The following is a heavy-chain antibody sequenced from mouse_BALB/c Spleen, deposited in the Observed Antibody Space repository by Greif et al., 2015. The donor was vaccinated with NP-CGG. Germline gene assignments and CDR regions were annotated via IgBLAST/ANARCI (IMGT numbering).Heavy chain of an antibody. CDR1: GFTFSSYA. CDR3: ARRRGRYYAMDY. CDR2: ISSGGSYT. V-gene: IGHV5-9-1*01. J-gene: IGHJ4*01. Sequence: EVKLVESGGGLVKPGGSLKLSCAASGFTFSSYAMSWVRQTPEKRLEWVATISSGGSYTYYPDSVKGRFTISRDNAKNTLYLQMSSLRSEDTAMYYCARRRGRYYAMDYWGQGTSVTVSS.